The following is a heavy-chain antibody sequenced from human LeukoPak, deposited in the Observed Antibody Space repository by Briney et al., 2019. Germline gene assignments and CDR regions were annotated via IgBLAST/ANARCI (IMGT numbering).Heavy chain of an antibody. J-gene: IGHJ6*03. CDR1: GFTFSSYW. CDR2: IKQDGSEK. CDR3: ARENRPKQLPLRAVRAYYYYMDV. Sequence: GGSLRLSCAASGFTFSSYWMSWVRQAPGKGLEWVANIKQDGSEKYYVDSVKGRFTISRDNAKNSLYLQMNSLRAEDTAVYYCARENRPKQLPLRAVRAYYYYMDVWGKGTTVTVSS. V-gene: IGHV3-7*01. D-gene: IGHD1-1*01.